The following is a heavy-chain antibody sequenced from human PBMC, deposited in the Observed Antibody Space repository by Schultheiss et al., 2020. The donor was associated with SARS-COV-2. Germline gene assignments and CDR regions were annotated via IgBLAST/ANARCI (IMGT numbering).Heavy chain of an antibody. CDR2: LSRSGVTT. J-gene: IGHJ2*01. D-gene: IGHD6-19*01. CDR1: GFTVSSNE. CDR3: AKDASSSGWYLNWYFDL. Sequence: GESLKISCAASGFTVSSNEMSWVRQAPGKGLEWVSSLSRSGVTTYYADSVRGRLTISRDNSKNTLYLHMNSLTAEDTAVYYCAKDASSSGWYLNWYFDLWGRGTLVTVSS. V-gene: IGHV3-23*01.